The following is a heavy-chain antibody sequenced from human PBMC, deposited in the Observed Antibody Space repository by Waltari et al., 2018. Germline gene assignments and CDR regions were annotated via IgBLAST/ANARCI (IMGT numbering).Heavy chain of an antibody. D-gene: IGHD2-15*01. CDR3: ARGYCSGDSCSVYFDY. CDR1: GGSFSGYY. Sequence: QVQLQQWGAGLLKPSETLSLTCAVYGGSFSGYYWSWIRQPPGTGLEWLGEINHSGSTNYNPSLKSRVTISVDTSKNQFSLKVNSVTAADTAVYYCARGYCSGDSCSVYFDYWGQGTLVTVSS. J-gene: IGHJ4*02. V-gene: IGHV4-34*02. CDR2: INHSGST.